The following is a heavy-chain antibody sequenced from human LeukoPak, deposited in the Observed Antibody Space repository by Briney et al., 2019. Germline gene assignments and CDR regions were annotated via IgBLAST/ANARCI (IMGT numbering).Heavy chain of an antibody. J-gene: IGHJ4*02. V-gene: IGHV1-2*02. CDR1: GYTFTGYY. CDR3: ARDGVRGVSATGFDY. CDR2: INPNSGGT. D-gene: IGHD3-10*01. Sequence: GASVKVSCKASGYTFTGYYMHWVRQAPGQGLEWMGWINPNSGGTNYAQKFQGRVTMTRDTSISTAYMELSRLRSDDTAVYYCARDGVRGVSATGFDYWGQGTLVTVSS.